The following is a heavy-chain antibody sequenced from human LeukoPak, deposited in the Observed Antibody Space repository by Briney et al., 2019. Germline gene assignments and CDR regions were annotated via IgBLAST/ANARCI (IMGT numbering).Heavy chain of an antibody. Sequence: GGSLRLSCAAFGLTLSNYWMTWVRQSPGKGLEWVANINQDGSEKNYVDSVKGRFTISRDNAKNSLYLEMNSLRAEDMGVYYCARDSRGYPYWGQGTLVTVSS. CDR1: GLTLSNYW. CDR2: INQDGSEK. J-gene: IGHJ4*02. CDR3: ARDSRGYPY. D-gene: IGHD3-22*01. V-gene: IGHV3-7*05.